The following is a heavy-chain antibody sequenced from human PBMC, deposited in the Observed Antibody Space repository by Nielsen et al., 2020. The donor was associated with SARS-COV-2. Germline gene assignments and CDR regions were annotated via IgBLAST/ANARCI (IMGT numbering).Heavy chain of an antibody. CDR1: GFTFSSYA. D-gene: IGHD5-12*01. J-gene: IGHJ4*02. CDR3: ARDTKWLRTYFAY. V-gene: IGHV3-30-3*01. CDR2: ISYDGSNK. Sequence: GGSLRLSCAASGFTFSSYAMHWARQAPGKGLEWVAVISYDGSNKYYADSVKGRFTISRDNSKNTRYLQMNSLRAEDTAVYYCARDTKWLRTYFAYWGQGTLVTVSS.